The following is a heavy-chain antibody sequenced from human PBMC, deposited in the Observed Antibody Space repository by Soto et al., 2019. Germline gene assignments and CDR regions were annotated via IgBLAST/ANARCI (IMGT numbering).Heavy chain of an antibody. CDR1: GFTFSSYW. D-gene: IGHD3-9*01. CDR3: ARGLPTVLRYFDGLSDFDY. J-gene: IGHJ4*02. V-gene: IGHV3-74*01. Sequence: GGSLRLSCAASGFTFSSYWMHWVRQAPGKGLVWVSRINSDGSSTSYADSVKGRFTIYRDNAKNTLYLQMNSLRAEDTAFYYCARGLPTVLRYFDGLSDFDYWGQGTLVTVSS. CDR2: INSDGSST.